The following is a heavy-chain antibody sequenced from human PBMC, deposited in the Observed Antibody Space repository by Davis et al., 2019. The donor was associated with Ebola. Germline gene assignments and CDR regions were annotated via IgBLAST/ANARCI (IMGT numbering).Heavy chain of an antibody. CDR1: GFTFGSYH. V-gene: IGHV3-23*01. J-gene: IGHJ4*02. Sequence: GESLKISCRASGFTFGSYHMTWVRQAQGKGLEWVSGIRAGDDTTHYAESVKGRFTISRDNSKNTLFLQMDSLSAEDTAVYFCARAVPGKEDLDYWGQGAQVTVSS. D-gene: IGHD6-19*01. CDR2: IRAGDDTT. CDR3: ARAVPGKEDLDY.